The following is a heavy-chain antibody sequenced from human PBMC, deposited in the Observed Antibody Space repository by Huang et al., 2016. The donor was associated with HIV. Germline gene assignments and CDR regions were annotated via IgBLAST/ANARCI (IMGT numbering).Heavy chain of an antibody. V-gene: IGHV4-34*01. CDR2: INHSESP. Sequence: QLQLQQWGAGLLRPSETLSLTCAVYGGSFSGYYGTWIRQPTGKGLEWIGEINHSESPNYNPSLKSRVTISVDTSRNQFSLTLTSVTAADTAVYYCARGQGGYYYYYMDVWGKGTTVTVSS. CDR3: ARGQGGYYYYYMDV. J-gene: IGHJ6*03. CDR1: GGSFSGYY.